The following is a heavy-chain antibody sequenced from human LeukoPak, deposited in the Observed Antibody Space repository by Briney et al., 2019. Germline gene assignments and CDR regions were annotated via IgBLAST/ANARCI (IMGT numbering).Heavy chain of an antibody. Sequence: ASVKVSCKASGYTFTSYAMNWVRQAPGQGLEWMGWINTNTGNPTYAQGFTGRFVFSLDTSVSTAYLQISSLKAEDTAVYYCARGWELRYFDWLSPAYYWGQGTLVTVSS. CDR2: INTNTGNP. D-gene: IGHD3-9*01. CDR1: GYTFTSYA. J-gene: IGHJ4*02. V-gene: IGHV7-4-1*02. CDR3: ARGWELRYFDWLSPAYY.